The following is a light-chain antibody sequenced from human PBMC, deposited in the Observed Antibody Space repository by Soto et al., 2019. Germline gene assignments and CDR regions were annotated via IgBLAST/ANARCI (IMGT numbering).Light chain of an antibody. CDR1: QSISSW. CDR3: QQYNSYLT. Sequence: DIQMTQSPSTLSASVGDRVTITSRASQSISSWMAWNQQKPGKAPKLLIYDASSFERGVPTRFSGSGSGTEFTLTISSLQPDEFATYSCQQYNSYLTFGGGTKVEIK. V-gene: IGKV1-5*01. J-gene: IGKJ4*01. CDR2: DAS.